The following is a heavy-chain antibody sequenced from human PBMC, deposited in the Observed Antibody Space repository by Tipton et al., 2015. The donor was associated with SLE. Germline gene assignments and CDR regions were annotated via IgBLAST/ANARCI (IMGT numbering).Heavy chain of an antibody. J-gene: IGHJ4*02. CDR2: IWYDGSNK. V-gene: IGHV3-33*01. Sequence: SLRLSCAASGFTFSSYGMHWVRQAPGKGLEWVAVIWYDGSNKYYADSVKGRFTISRDNSKNTLYLQMNSLRAEDTAVYYCASNYLPRYSYGYRLGYWGQGTLVTVSS. D-gene: IGHD5-18*01. CDR1: GFTFSSYG. CDR3: ASNYLPRYSYGYRLGY.